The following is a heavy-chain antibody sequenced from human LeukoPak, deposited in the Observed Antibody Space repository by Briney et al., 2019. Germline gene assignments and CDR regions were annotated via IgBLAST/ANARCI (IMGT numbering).Heavy chain of an antibody. CDR3: ATEVTD. CDR1: GYTFSGYY. V-gene: IGHV1-2*02. CDR2: IDPTSGET. Sequence: GASLKVSCKASGYTFSGYYMHWVRETPGQALEWMGWIDPTSGETKNAQRCQSRVAPTRDTSISTAYMGLSRLRSDDTAVYYCATEVTDWGQRTLFTVSS. J-gene: IGHJ4*02. D-gene: IGHD5-18*01.